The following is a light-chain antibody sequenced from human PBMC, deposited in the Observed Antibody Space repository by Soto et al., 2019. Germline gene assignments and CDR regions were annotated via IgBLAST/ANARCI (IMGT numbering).Light chain of an antibody. CDR2: AAS. Sequence: DIQMTQSPSSLSASVGDRVTITCRASQSISSYLNWYQQKPGKAPKLLIYAASSLQSGVPSRFSGSGSGTDFPLTISSLQPEDFATYYCQQSYSTLGTFGQGTKVDIK. CDR1: QSISSY. CDR3: QQSYSTLGT. V-gene: IGKV1-39*01. J-gene: IGKJ1*01.